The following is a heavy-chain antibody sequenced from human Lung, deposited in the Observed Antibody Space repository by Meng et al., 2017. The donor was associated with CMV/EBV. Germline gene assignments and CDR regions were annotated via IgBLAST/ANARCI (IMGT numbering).Heavy chain of an antibody. CDR2: IKHSGST. CDR3: ARATYYDFWIGYPYFDY. CDR1: GGSFSGYY. J-gene: IGHJ4*02. D-gene: IGHD3-3*01. Sequence: GSLRLXCAVYGGSFSGYYWSWIRQPQGQGLEWIGEIKHSGSTNYNPSLKSRVTISVETSKNQFSLKLSSVTAADTAVYYCARATYYDFWIGYPYFDYWGQGTXVTVSS. V-gene: IGHV4-34*01.